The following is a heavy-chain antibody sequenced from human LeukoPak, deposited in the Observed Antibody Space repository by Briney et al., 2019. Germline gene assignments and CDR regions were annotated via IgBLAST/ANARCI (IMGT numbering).Heavy chain of an antibody. CDR3: ARGGGYSYGSFDY. J-gene: IGHJ4*02. D-gene: IGHD5-18*01. V-gene: IGHV3-74*01. CDR2: INRDGSST. Sequence: PGGSLRLSCAASGFIVSTNYMSWVRQAPGKGLEWVSRINRDGSSTSYADSVKGRFTISRDNAKNTLYLQMNSLRAEDTAVYYCARGGGYSYGSFDYWGQGTLVTVSS. CDR1: GFIVSTNY.